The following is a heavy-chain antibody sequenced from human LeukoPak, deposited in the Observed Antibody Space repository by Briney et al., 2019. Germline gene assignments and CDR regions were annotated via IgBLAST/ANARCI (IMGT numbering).Heavy chain of an antibody. J-gene: IGHJ4*02. Sequence: SETLSLTCTVSGGSISTYYWSWIRQPPGKGLEWIGYIYYNGSTNYNPSLKSRVTISVDTFKNQFSLNLNSVTAADTAVYYCASSPLNYYDSSGPPDYWGQGTLVTVSS. CDR1: GGSISTYY. V-gene: IGHV4-59*01. D-gene: IGHD3-22*01. CDR2: IYYNGST. CDR3: ASSPLNYYDSSGPPDY.